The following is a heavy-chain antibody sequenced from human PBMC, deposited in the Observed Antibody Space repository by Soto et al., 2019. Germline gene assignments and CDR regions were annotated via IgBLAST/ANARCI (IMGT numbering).Heavy chain of an antibody. CDR2: IWYDGSNK. CDR1: GFTFSSYG. CDR3: ARDRRSRYMDV. J-gene: IGHJ6*02. V-gene: IGHV3-33*01. Sequence: QVQLVESGGGVVQPGRSLRLSCAASGFTFSSYGMHWVRQAPGKGLEWVAVIWYDGSNKYYADSVKGRFTISRDNSNNTLYLQMNSLRAEDTAVYYCARDRRSRYMDVWGQGTTVTVSS. D-gene: IGHD2-2*01.